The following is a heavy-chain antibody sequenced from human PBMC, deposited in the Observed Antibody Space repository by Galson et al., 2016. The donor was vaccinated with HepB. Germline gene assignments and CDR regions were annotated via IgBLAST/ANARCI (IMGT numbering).Heavy chain of an antibody. CDR1: GFDLNSFE. CDR2: ISSGGNTI. V-gene: IGHV3-48*03. CDR3: AKPDYGGNSNFVS. J-gene: IGHJ4*02. D-gene: IGHD4-23*01. Sequence: SLRLSCAASGFDLNSFEMDWVRQAPGKGLEWVSYISSGGNTIYYGDSVKGRFTISRDNAKNSLYLQMDSLRAEDTAVYYCAKPDYGGNSNFVSWGQGTLVTVSS.